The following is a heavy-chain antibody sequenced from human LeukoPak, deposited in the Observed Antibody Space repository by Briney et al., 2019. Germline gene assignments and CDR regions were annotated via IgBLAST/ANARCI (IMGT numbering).Heavy chain of an antibody. J-gene: IGHJ6*03. CDR3: ARSPYMDV. CDR1: GGPFSAYY. Sequence: SETLSLTCAVYGGPFSAYYWSWIRQPPGKGLEWIGDINHSGSTNYNPSFKSRVTISVDTSKNQFSLNLNSVTAADTAVYYCARSPYMDVWGKGTTVTVSS. V-gene: IGHV4-34*01. CDR2: INHSGST.